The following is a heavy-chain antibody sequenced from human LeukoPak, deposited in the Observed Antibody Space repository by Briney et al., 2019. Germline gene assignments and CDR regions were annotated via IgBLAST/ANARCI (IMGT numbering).Heavy chain of an antibody. D-gene: IGHD1/OR15-1a*01. CDR3: ARGRLWNIDY. V-gene: IGHV3-74*01. CDR1: GFTFSSYW. Sequence: GSLRLSCAASGFTFSSYWMHWVRQAPGKGLVWVSRINRDGSSTTYADSVKGRVTISRDNTKNTVYLQMNSLRAEDTAVYYCARGRLWNIDYWGRGTLVTVSS. CDR2: INRDGSST. J-gene: IGHJ4*02.